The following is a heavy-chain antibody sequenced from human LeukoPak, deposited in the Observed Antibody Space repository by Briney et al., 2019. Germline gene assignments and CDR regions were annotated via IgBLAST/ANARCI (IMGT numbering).Heavy chain of an antibody. CDR1: AYSFSTYD. Sequence: GASVKVSCKASAYSFSTYDINWVRQATGQGLEWMGWMNPDSGNTGYAQKFQGRVTITRNTSISTAYMELSSLRSEDMAVYYCARSPWYSSSWYIPPYFDYWGQGTLVTVSS. D-gene: IGHD6-13*01. J-gene: IGHJ4*02. CDR3: ARSPWYSSSWYIPPYFDY. CDR2: MNPDSGNT. V-gene: IGHV1-8*03.